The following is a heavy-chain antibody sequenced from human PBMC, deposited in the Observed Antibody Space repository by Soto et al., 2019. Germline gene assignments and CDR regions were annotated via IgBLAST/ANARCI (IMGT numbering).Heavy chain of an antibody. D-gene: IGHD3-10*01. J-gene: IGHJ4*02. CDR2: IIPLLDVT. V-gene: IGHV1-69*08. CDR1: GGTFSTYT. CDR3: ARDSGTVGYDDS. Sequence: QVQLVQSGAEVKKPGSSVMVSCKASGGTFSTYTFNWVRQAPGQGLEWMGRIIPLLDVTNNAQRFQGRVTITADKSTSTVYMELTSLTSQDTAVYYCARDSGTVGYDDSWGQGTLVTVSS.